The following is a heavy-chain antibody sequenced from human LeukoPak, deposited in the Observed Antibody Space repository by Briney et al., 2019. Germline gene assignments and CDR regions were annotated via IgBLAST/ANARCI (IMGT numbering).Heavy chain of an antibody. V-gene: IGHV3-53*01. Sequence: GGSLRLSCAASGFTVRSNYMSWVRQAPGKGLEGVSVIYSGGSTYYADSVKGRFTISRDNSKNTLYLQMNSLRAEDTAVYYCARLTYYYDSSGYSSWGQGTLVTVSS. CDR1: GFTVRSNY. D-gene: IGHD3-22*01. CDR2: IYSGGST. J-gene: IGHJ5*02. CDR3: ARLTYYYDSSGYSS.